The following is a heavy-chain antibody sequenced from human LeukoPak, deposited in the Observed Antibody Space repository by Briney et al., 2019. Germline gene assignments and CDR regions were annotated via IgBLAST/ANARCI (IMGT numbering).Heavy chain of an antibody. J-gene: IGHJ5*02. D-gene: IGHD5-18*01. CDR3: ATHLGYSYGYTPWFDP. V-gene: IGHV4-4*09. CDR1: GGSISSYY. CDR2: ICTSGST. Sequence: SETLSLTCTVSGGSISSYYWSWIRQPPGKGLEWIGYICTSGSTNYNPSLKSRVTISVDTSKNQFSLKLSSVTAADTAVYYCATHLGYSYGYTPWFDPWGQGTLVTVSS.